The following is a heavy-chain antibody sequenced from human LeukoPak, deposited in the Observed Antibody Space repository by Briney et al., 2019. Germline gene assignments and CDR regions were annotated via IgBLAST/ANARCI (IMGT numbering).Heavy chain of an antibody. V-gene: IGHV3-21*04. D-gene: IGHD1-26*01. J-gene: IGHJ3*02. Sequence: GGSLRLSCAASGFTFSSYSMNWVRQAPGKGLEWVSSISSSSSYMYYADSVKGRFTISRDNAKNSLYLQMNSLRAEDTALYHCARHIVGATTDAFDIWGQGTMVTVSS. CDR2: ISSSSSYM. CDR1: GFTFSSYS. CDR3: ARHIVGATTDAFDI.